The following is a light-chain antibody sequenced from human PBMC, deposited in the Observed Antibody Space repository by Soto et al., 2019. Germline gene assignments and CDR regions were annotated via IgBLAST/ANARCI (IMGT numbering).Light chain of an antibody. J-gene: IGKJ1*01. CDR3: QQDNSYWT. V-gene: IGKV1-5*01. CDR2: DAS. CDR1: QSIRSW. Sequence: DIQMTQSPSTLSASIGDRVTITCRASQSIRSWLAWYQQKPGRAPKLLIYDASSLESGVPSRFSGSGSGTEFTLTISSLQPDDFAIYYCQQDNSYWTFGQGTKVEIK.